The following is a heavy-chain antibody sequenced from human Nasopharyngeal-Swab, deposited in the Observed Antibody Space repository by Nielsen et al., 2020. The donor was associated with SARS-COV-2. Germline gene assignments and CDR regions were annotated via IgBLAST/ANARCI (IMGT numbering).Heavy chain of an antibody. CDR1: GGSISSGSYY. J-gene: IGHJ5*02. Sequence: LRLSCTVSGGSISSGSYYWSWIRQPAGKGLEWIGRISARGDTNYNPSLKSRVTISVDTSKNQFSLKLTSVIAADTAIYYCARGAYADATQSWFDPWGQGTLVTVSS. CDR3: ARGAYADATQSWFDP. CDR2: ISARGDT. D-gene: IGHD4-17*01. V-gene: IGHV4-61*02.